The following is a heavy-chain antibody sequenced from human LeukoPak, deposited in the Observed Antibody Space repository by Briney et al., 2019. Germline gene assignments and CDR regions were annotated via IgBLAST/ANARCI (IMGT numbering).Heavy chain of an antibody. CDR1: GYCFTTYG. D-gene: IGHD2-15*01. Sequence: ASVKVSFKASGYCFTTYGISWVRQAPGQGLEWMGWISAYNGNTNYAQKFQGRLTMTTDTSTTTAYMELRSLTSDDTAVYYCARGLIGNCDGGSCSTFDYWGQGTLVTVSS. J-gene: IGHJ4*02. CDR3: ARGLIGNCDGGSCSTFDY. CDR2: ISAYNGNT. V-gene: IGHV1-18*01.